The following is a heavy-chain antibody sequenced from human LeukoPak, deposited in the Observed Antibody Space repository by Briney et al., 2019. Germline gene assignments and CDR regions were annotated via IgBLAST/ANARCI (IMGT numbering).Heavy chain of an antibody. CDR2: IFPSSVEI. Sequence: GGSLRLSCAASGFTFSDFPMIWVRQAPGKGLEWVSTIFPSSVEIHYADSVKGRFTISRDNSRSTLSLQMDSPRAEDTATYYCATYRQIQVPFEFWGQGTLVTVSS. V-gene: IGHV3-23*01. J-gene: IGHJ4*02. CDR3: ATYRQIQVPFEF. CDR1: GFTFSDFP. D-gene: IGHD5-18*01.